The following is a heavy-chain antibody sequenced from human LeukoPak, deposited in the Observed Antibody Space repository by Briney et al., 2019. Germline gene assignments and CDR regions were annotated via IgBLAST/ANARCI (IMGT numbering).Heavy chain of an antibody. Sequence: GGSLRLSCAASGFTFSSYGMHWVRQAPGKGLEWVSAISGSGGSTYYADSVKGRFTISRDNSKNTLYLQMNSLRAEDTAVYYCAKPNLFPYYFDYWGQGTLVTVSS. CDR1: GFTFSSYG. CDR2: ISGSGGST. J-gene: IGHJ4*02. CDR3: AKPNLFPYYFDY. D-gene: IGHD3-10*02. V-gene: IGHV3-23*01.